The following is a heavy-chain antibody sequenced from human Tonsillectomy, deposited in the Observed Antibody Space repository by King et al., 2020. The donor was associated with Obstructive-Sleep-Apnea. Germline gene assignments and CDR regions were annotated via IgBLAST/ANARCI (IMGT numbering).Heavy chain of an antibody. CDR3: ARPPNDDLWSGSLFYFHS. D-gene: IGHD3-3*01. CDR1: GFTFNNYA. J-gene: IGHJ4*02. CDR2: ISSSSSFI. Sequence: VQLVESGGGLVKPGGSLRLSCAASGFTFNNYAMNWVRLVPGEGLEWVSSISSSSSFIYYADSVEGRFTISRDNAKNSLYLQMNSLRAEDTAVYYCARPPNDDLWSGSLFYFHSWGQGTLVTVSS. V-gene: IGHV3-21*01.